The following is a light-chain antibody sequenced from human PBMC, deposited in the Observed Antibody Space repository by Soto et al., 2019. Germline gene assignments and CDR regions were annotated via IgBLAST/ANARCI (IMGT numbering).Light chain of an antibody. J-gene: IGLJ1*01. CDR3: SSYTSSSTYV. Sequence: QSALTQPSSVSGSPGQSITISCTGKSNAVVGYNYVSWYQQHPGKAPKVMIYDVSNRPSGVFNRFSGSKSGNTASLSISGLQAEDEADYYCSSYTSSSTYVFGTGTKVTVL. CDR1: SNAVVGYNY. V-gene: IGLV2-14*01. CDR2: DVS.